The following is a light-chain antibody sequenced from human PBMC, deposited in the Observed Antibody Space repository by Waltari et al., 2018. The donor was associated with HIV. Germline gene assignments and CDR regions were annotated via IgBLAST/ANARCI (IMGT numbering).Light chain of an antibody. V-gene: IGLV1-47*01. CDR3: AAWDDSVSGRV. Sequence: QSVLTQPPSASGTPGQRVTISCSGGSFNIGINYVYWYQQFPGTAPRLLIYRNTLRPSGVPDRFSGSKSATSASLAISGLRSEDEADYFCAAWDDSVSGRVFGGGTKLTVL. CDR2: RNT. J-gene: IGLJ3*02. CDR1: SFNIGINY.